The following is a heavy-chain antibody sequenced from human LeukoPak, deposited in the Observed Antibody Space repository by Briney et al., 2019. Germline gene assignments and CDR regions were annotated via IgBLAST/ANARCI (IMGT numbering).Heavy chain of an antibody. J-gene: IGHJ4*02. D-gene: IGHD3-9*01. CDR2: IIPIFGTA. V-gene: IGHV1-69*05. CDR3: AREVNYDILTGYYYFDY. CDR1: GGTFSSYA. Sequence: GASVKVSCKASGGTFSSYAISWVRQAPGQGLEWMGRIIPIFGTANYAQKFQGRATITTDESTSTAYMELSSLRSEDTAVYYCAREVNYDILTGYYYFDYWGQGTLVTVSS.